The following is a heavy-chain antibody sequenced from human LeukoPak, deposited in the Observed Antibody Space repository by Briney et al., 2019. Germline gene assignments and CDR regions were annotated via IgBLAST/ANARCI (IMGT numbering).Heavy chain of an antibody. V-gene: IGHV1-18*01. Sequence: ASAKLSCKASGYTFTSYGISWVRQAPGQGLGWMGWISAYNGNTNYAQKLQGRVTMTTDTSTSTAYLELRSLRSDDTAVYYCAAGPLTPNYYYYMDVWGKGTTVTISS. D-gene: IGHD6-13*01. J-gene: IGHJ6*03. CDR1: GYTFTSYG. CDR3: AAGPLTPNYYYYMDV. CDR2: ISAYNGNT.